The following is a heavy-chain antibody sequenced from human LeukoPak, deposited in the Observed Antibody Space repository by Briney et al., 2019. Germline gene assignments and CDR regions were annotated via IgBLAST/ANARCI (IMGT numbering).Heavy chain of an antibody. CDR1: GFTFGDDA. Sequence: GGSLRLSCTASGFTFGDDAMSWVRQAPGKGLEWVGFIRSKAYGGTTEYAASVKGRFTISRDDSKSIAYLQMNSLKTEDTAVYYCTRDYYDSSGPDYWGQGTLVTVSS. CDR2: IRSKAYGGTT. J-gene: IGHJ4*02. CDR3: TRDYYDSSGPDY. V-gene: IGHV3-49*04. D-gene: IGHD3-22*01.